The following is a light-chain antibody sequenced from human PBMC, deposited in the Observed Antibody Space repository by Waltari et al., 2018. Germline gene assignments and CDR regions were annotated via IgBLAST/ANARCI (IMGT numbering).Light chain of an antibody. CDR3: QQRSDWWT. CDR1: QSVSTY. V-gene: IGKV3-11*01. CDR2: DAS. J-gene: IGKJ1*01. Sequence: EIVLTQSPATLALSPGERDTLSCRASQSVSTYLAWYQQRPGQAPRLLISDASNRATGIPARFSGSGSGTDFTLTISSLEPEDFAVYYCQQRSDWWTFGQGTKVEIK.